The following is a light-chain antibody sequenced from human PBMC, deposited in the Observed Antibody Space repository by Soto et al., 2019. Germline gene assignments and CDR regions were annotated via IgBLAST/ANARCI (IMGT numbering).Light chain of an antibody. Sequence: EIQMTQSPSSLSASVGDRVTITCRASQSISSYLNWYQHKQGKAHKXMIYAASSLQSGVPSRFSGIKYGTVRTITISSLQPEDGKTYDGLQHNSYPRTFGQGTEVDIK. J-gene: IGKJ1*01. V-gene: IGKV1-17*01. CDR2: AAS. CDR1: QSISSY. CDR3: LQHNSYPRT.